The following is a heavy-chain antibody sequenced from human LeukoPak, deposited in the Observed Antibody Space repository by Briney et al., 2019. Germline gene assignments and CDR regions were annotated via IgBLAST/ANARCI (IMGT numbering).Heavy chain of an antibody. Sequence: ASVKVSCKASGYTFTSYDINWVRQATGQVLEWMGWMNPNSGNTGYAQKLQGRVTMTTDTSTSTAYMELRSLRSDDTAVYYCARVGPDVDTAMVRGYFDYWGQGTLVTVSS. CDR1: GYTFTSYD. CDR3: ARVGPDVDTAMVRGYFDY. D-gene: IGHD5-18*01. V-gene: IGHV1-8*01. J-gene: IGHJ4*02. CDR2: MNPNSGNT.